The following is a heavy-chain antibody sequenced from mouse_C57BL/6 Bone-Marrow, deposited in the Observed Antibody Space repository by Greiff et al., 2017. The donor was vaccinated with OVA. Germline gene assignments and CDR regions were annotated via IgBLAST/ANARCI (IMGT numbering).Heavy chain of an antibody. CDR3: ATTVVATRYFDV. V-gene: IGHV1-69*01. CDR1: GYTFTSYW. D-gene: IGHD1-1*01. J-gene: IGHJ1*03. CDR2: IDPSDSYT. Sequence: QVQLQQPGAELVMPGASVKLSCKASGYTFTSYWMPWVKQRPGQGLEWIGEIDPSDSYTNYNQKFKGKSTLTVDKSSSTAYMQLSSLTSEDSAVYYCATTVVATRYFDVWGTGTTVTVSS.